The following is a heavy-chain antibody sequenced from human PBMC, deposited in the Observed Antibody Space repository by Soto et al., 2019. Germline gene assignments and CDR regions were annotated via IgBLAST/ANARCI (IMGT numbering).Heavy chain of an antibody. J-gene: IGHJ5*02. Sequence: SETLSVTCGVYGGSFRNYYWIWVRQPPGKGLEWIGEVNHSGEATYNPSLQSRITISLDTSNNQFSLKMTSVTAADTAMYLCTRAERFPRSWFDPWGQGTQVTVSS. CDR2: VNHSGEA. D-gene: IGHD3-10*01. CDR3: TRAERFPRSWFDP. CDR1: GGSFRNYY. V-gene: IGHV4-34*01.